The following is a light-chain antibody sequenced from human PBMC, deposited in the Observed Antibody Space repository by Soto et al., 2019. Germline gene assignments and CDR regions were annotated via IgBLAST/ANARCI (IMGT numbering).Light chain of an antibody. CDR1: QDIRNY. J-gene: IGKJ4*01. Sequence: DIQMTQSPSSLSASVGDRVTITCQASQDIRNYLNWYQQKPGQAPKLLIYDASYLETGVPSRFSGGGSGTDFTLTISSLQPEDIATYYCQQYNHLPLTCGGGTKVDIK. V-gene: IGKV1-33*01. CDR2: DAS. CDR3: QQYNHLPLT.